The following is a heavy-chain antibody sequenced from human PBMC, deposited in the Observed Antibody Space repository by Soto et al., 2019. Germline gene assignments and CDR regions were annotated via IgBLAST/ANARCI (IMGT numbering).Heavy chain of an antibody. CDR2: IYYSGST. Sequence: PSETLSLTCTVSGGSISSYYWSWIRQPPGKGLEWIGYIYYSGSTNYNPSLKSRVTISVDTSKNQFFLKLSSVTAADTAVYYCARDDEYSSGRFDYGGQGTLVTVSS. CDR1: GGSISSYY. V-gene: IGHV4-59*01. D-gene: IGHD6-19*01. J-gene: IGHJ4*02. CDR3: ARDDEYSSGRFDY.